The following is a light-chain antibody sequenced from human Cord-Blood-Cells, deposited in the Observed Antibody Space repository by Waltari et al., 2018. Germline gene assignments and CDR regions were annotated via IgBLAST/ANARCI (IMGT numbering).Light chain of an antibody. CDR2: YDD. CDR3: AAWDDSLNGPV. Sequence: SVLTQPPSVSEAPRQRVTISCSGSSSNIGNNAVNWYQQLPGKAPKLLIYYDDLLPSGVSDRFSGPKSGTSASRAISGLQSEDEADYYCAAWDDSLNGPVFGGGTKLTVL. CDR1: SSNIGNNA. V-gene: IGLV1-36*01. J-gene: IGLJ3*02.